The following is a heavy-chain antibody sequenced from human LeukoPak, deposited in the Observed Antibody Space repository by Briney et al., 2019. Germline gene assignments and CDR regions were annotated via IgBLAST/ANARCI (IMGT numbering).Heavy chain of an antibody. CDR1: GYTFTSYD. D-gene: IGHD3-22*01. V-gene: IGHV1-2*02. J-gene: IGHJ6*03. CDR3: ARDTSYYYDSSGYFPYYYMDV. Sequence: GASVKVSCKASGYTFTSYDINWVRQAPGQGLEWMGWINPNSGGTNYAQKFQGRVTMTRDTSISTAYMELSRLRSDDTAVYYCARDTSYYYDSSGYFPYYYMDVWGKGTTVTISS. CDR2: INPNSGGT.